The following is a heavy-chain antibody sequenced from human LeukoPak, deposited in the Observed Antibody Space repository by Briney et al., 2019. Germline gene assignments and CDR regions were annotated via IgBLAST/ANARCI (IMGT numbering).Heavy chain of an antibody. CDR2: ISSNGGST. V-gene: IGHV3-64*01. J-gene: IGHJ4*02. CDR3: ARDHSSGWYSDYFDY. Sequence: GGSLRLSCAASGFIFSRSAMHWVRQAPGKGLEFVSAISSNGGSTFYANSVKGRFTISRDNSKNTLYLQMNSLRAEDTAVYYRARDHSSGWYSDYFDYWGQGTLVTVSS. D-gene: IGHD6-19*01. CDR1: GFIFSRSA.